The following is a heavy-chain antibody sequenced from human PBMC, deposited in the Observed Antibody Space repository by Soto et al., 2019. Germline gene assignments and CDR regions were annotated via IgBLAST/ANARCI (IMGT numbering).Heavy chain of an antibody. V-gene: IGHV4-59*01. CDR3: ARVPYDILTGSFSGMDG. CDR2: IYYSGST. CDR1: GGSISSYY. J-gene: IGHJ6*01. Sequence: SETLSLTCTVSGGSISSYYWSWIRQPPGKGLEWIGYIYYSGSTNYNPSLKSRVTISVDTSKNQFSLKLSSVTAADTAVYYCARVPYDILTGSFSGMDGWGQGTTVTVSS. D-gene: IGHD3-9*01.